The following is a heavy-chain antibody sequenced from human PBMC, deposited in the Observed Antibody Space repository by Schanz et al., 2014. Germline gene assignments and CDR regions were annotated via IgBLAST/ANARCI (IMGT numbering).Heavy chain of an antibody. D-gene: IGHD5-12*01. CDR3: ARGIGGYGANNYFDY. V-gene: IGHV1-3*04. J-gene: IGHJ4*02. Sequence: QVHLVQSGAEVKRPGASVKVSCKASEYSFTSYSMHWVRQAPGQRLEWMGWINTGSGDTKYSQNFQGRVTITRDTSASTPYMELSSLRSEDTAVYSCARGIGGYGANNYFDYWGQGTLXTVSS. CDR1: EYSFTSYS. CDR2: INTGSGDT.